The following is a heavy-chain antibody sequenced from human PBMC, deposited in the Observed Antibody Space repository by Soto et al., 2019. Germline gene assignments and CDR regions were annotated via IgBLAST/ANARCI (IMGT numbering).Heavy chain of an antibody. CDR2: ISWNSGSI. Sequence: EVQLVESGGGLVQPGRSLRLSCAASGFTFDDYAMHWVRQAPGKGLEWVSGISWNSGSIGYADSVKGRFTISRDNAKNSLYLQMNSLRAEDTALYYCAKDISFRNGPPVNIAVAGILVGYAFDIWGQGTMVTVSS. V-gene: IGHV3-9*01. CDR3: AKDISFRNGPPVNIAVAGILVGYAFDI. D-gene: IGHD6-19*01. J-gene: IGHJ3*02. CDR1: GFTFDDYA.